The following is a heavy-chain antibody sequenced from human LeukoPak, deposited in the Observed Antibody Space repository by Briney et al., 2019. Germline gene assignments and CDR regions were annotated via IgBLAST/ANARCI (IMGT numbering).Heavy chain of an antibody. J-gene: IGHJ5*02. D-gene: IGHD3-9*01. CDR1: SGSISSSSYY. CDR2: IYYSGNT. Sequence: SETLSLTCTVSSGSISSSSYYWGWIRQPPGKGLEWIGSIYYSGNTYYNPSLKSRVTISVDTSKNQFSLKLSSETAADTAVYYCARTHYDILTGYPPRWFDPWGQGTLVTVSS. V-gene: IGHV4-39*01. CDR3: ARTHYDILTGYPPRWFDP.